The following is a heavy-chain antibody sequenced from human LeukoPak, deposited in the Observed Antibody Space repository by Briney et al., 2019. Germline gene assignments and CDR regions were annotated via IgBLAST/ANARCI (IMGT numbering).Heavy chain of an antibody. CDR2: ISSSSSYT. J-gene: IGHJ4*02. D-gene: IGHD3-10*01. CDR1: GFTFRDYY. V-gene: IGHV3-11*06. Sequence: GGALRLSWAASGFTFRDYYMSGIRQSPGEGVEWVSYISSSSSYTNCADSVKGRFTISRDKAKPSLYLQMNSLRAENTAVYYCARLGLRGSFDCWGQATLVTVSS. CDR3: ARLGLRGSFDC.